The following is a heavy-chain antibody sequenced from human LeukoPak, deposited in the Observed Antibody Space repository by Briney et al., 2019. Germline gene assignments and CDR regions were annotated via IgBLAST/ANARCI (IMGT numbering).Heavy chain of an antibody. V-gene: IGHV3-21*01. CDR2: ISSSSSYI. J-gene: IGHJ3*02. Sequence: GGSLRLSCAASGFTFSSYSMNWVRQAPGKGLEWVSSISSSSSYIYYADSVKGRFTISRDNSKNTLYLQMNSLRAEDTAVYYCAKPYSGPKHGAFDIWGQGTMVTVSS. CDR1: GFTFSSYS. D-gene: IGHD1-26*01. CDR3: AKPYSGPKHGAFDI.